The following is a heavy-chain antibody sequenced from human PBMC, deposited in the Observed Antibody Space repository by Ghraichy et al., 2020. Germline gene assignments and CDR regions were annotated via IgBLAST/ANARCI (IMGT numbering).Heavy chain of an antibody. D-gene: IGHD2/OR15-2a*01. Sequence: ASVKVSCKTSGYRFTSHGISWVRQAPGQGLEWMAWISAYNGDTNYAQKFLGRVTMTTDTSTSTAYMDLRSLRSDDTAVYYCVRDQGNNIEDYWGQGTLVTVSS. CDR3: VRDQGNNIEDY. J-gene: IGHJ4*02. V-gene: IGHV1-18*01. CDR1: GYRFTSHG. CDR2: ISAYNGDT.